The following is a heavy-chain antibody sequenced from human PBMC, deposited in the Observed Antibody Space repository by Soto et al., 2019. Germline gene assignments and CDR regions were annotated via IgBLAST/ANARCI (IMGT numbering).Heavy chain of an antibody. D-gene: IGHD6-19*01. CDR1: GFSLSSGGLC. CDR3: ARIPCSAWYDGGYFDY. Sequence: SAPKLVNNTQTLTLTCAFSGFSLSSGGLCVGWIRQPPGKALAGLAIINWDDAKYYSTSLKTRLTISKDTSKNQVVLTMTNMDPVDTATYYCARIPCSAWYDGGYFDYWGPGALVTVSS. V-gene: IGHV2-70*01. CDR2: INWDDAK. J-gene: IGHJ4*02.